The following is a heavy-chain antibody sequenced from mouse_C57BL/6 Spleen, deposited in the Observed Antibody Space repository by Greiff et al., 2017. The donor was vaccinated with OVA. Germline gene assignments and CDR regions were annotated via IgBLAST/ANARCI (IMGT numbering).Heavy chain of an antibody. CDR1: GYTFTSYW. Sequence: QVQLQQPGAELVRPGSSVKLSCKASGYTFTSYWMDWVKQRPGQGLEWIGNIYPSDSETHYNQKFKDKATLTVDKSSSTAYMQLSSLTSEDSAVYYCARGGIYYYGSFDYWGQGTTLTVSS. CDR3: ARGGIYYYGSFDY. CDR2: IYPSDSET. J-gene: IGHJ2*01. V-gene: IGHV1-61*01. D-gene: IGHD1-1*01.